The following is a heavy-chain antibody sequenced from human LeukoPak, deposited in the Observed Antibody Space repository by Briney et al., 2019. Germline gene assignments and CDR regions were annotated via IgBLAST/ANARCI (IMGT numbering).Heavy chain of an antibody. CDR2: INPNSGGT. CDR3: ARTEQWLVPHTFDY. Sequence: ASVKVSCKASGYTFTGYYMHWVRQAPGQGLEWMGWINPNSGGTNYAQKFQGRVTMTRDTSISTAYMELRSLRSDDTAVYYCARTEQWLVPHTFDYWGQGTLVTVSS. D-gene: IGHD6-19*01. J-gene: IGHJ4*02. V-gene: IGHV1-2*02. CDR1: GYTFTGYY.